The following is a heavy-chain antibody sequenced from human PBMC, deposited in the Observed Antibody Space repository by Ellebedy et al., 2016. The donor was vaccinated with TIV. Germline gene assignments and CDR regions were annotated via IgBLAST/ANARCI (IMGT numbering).Heavy chain of an antibody. D-gene: IGHD1-26*01. J-gene: IGHJ6*02. Sequence: GESLKISCVASGFSFSTHYMTWVRQAPGKGLDWVSAMYSGGRTFYADSVKGRFTISRDNSKNTLYLQMNSLRAEDTAVYYCARDRSGRDYGMDVWGQGTTVTVS. CDR2: MYSGGRT. CDR1: GFSFSTHY. CDR3: ARDRSGRDYGMDV. V-gene: IGHV3-66*01.